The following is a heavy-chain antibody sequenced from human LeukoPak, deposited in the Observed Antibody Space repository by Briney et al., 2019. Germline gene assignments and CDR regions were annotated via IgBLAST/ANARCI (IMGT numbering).Heavy chain of an antibody. CDR2: ISGSNDNT. V-gene: IGHV3-23*01. J-gene: IGHJ4*02. Sequence: GGSLRLSCAASGFTFSSYAMNWVRQAPGKGLEWVSTISGSNDNTYYADSVKGRFTISRDNSKNTLYLQMHSLRADDTALYYCANDFDYWGQGTLVTVSS. CDR3: ANDFDY. CDR1: GFTFSSYA.